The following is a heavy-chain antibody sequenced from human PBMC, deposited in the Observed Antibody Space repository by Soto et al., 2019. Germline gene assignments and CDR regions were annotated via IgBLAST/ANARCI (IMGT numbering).Heavy chain of an antibody. Sequence: QVQLQQWGAGLLKPSETLSLTCAVYGGSFSGYYWSWIRQPPGKGLEWIGEINHSGSTNYNPSLKSRVTISVDTSKNQFSLKLRSVTAADTAVYYCARAVWVVVVAAIGWFDPWGQGTLVTVSS. D-gene: IGHD2-15*01. CDR1: GGSFSGYY. CDR2: INHSGST. CDR3: ARAVWVVVVAAIGWFDP. J-gene: IGHJ5*02. V-gene: IGHV4-34*01.